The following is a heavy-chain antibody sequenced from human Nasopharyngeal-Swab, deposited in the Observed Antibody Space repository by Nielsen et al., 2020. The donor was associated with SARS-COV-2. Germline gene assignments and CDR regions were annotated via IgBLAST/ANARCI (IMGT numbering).Heavy chain of an antibody. Sequence: PETLSLTCTVSGGSISSSSYYWGWMRQPPGKGREGIGSNYDSRSPYYNPSIKSRVTISVDTSENQFSLKLSYVTAADTAVYYCASHYCDSSGYYYWFYPWGQGTLATVSS. J-gene: IGHJ5*02. CDR2: NYDSRSP. CDR1: GGSISSSSYY. CDR3: ASHYCDSSGYYYWFYP. D-gene: IGHD3-22*01. V-gene: IGHV4-39*01.